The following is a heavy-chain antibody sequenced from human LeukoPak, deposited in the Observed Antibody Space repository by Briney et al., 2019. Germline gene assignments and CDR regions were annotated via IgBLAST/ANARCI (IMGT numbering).Heavy chain of an antibody. J-gene: IGHJ4*02. Sequence: PGGSLRLSCTASEFTLSSYSMNWVRQAPGRGLEWISYISGSSKTIYYADSVKGRFTISRDKAKNSLYLQMNSLSDEDAAVYYCATDGERMGYTYGYGVSYYFEYWGQGTLVTVSS. CDR1: EFTLSSYS. CDR3: ATDGERMGYTYGYGVSYYFEY. V-gene: IGHV3-48*02. D-gene: IGHD5-18*01. CDR2: ISGSSKTI.